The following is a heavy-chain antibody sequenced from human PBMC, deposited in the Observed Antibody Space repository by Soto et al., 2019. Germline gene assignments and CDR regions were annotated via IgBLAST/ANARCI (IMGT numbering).Heavy chain of an antibody. CDR2: IYYIGST. J-gene: IGHJ5*02. V-gene: IGHV4-31*03. CDR3: AVQPTYYYGSGSLKRFDR. CDR1: GGSIISGCYY. Sequence: SETLSLTGTVSGGSIISGCYYWSWIRQHPGNGLDWIGYIYYIGSTYYNPSLNSRVTISVDTSKNQFSLKLSSVTAADTAVYYCAVQPTYYYGSGSLKRFDRCGQGNLVT. D-gene: IGHD3-10*01.